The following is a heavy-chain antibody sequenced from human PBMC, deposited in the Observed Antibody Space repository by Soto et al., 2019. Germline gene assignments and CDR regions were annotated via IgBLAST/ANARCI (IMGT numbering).Heavy chain of an antibody. CDR2: ISGSDGST. Sequence: SLRLSCAASGFTFSSYAMNWVRQAPGKGLEWVSAISGSDGSTYYADSVKGRFTISRDNSKNTLYLQMNSLRAEDTAVYYCARRSSGWYFDYWGQGTLVTVSS. V-gene: IGHV3-23*01. D-gene: IGHD6-19*01. CDR3: ARRSSGWYFDY. J-gene: IGHJ4*02. CDR1: GFTFSSYA.